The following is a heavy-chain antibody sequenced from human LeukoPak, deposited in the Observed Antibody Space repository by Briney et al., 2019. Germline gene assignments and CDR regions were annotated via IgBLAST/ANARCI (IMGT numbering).Heavy chain of an antibody. D-gene: IGHD6-19*01. Sequence: GGSLRLSCAASGFTFSSSWMHWVRQVPGKGLVWVSRLNSDGSSINYADSVKGRFTISRDNAVNTLYLQMNSLRVEDTAVYYCARGVAGTLDYWGQGTLVTVSS. CDR3: ARGVAGTLDY. CDR2: LNSDGSSI. J-gene: IGHJ4*02. V-gene: IGHV3-74*01. CDR1: GFTFSSSW.